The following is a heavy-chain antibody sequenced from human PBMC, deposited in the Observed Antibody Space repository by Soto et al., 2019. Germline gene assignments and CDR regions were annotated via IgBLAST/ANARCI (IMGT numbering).Heavy chain of an antibody. Sequence: EVQLLESGGGLVQPGGSLRLSCAASGFTFSTYAMSWVRRAPRKGLECVSAISGNGGDYTYYADSVKGRFTIYRDNSKNTLYLQMNSLRAEDTAVYYCVPLCRYCSTTTPSWGQGTLVTVSS. CDR2: ISGNGGDYT. CDR3: VPLCRYCSTTTPS. D-gene: IGHD2-2*01. J-gene: IGHJ4*02. V-gene: IGHV3-23*01. CDR1: GFTFSTYA.